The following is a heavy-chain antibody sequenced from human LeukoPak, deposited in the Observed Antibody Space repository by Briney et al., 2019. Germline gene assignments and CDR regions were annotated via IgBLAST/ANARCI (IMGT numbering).Heavy chain of an antibody. D-gene: IGHD3-3*01. V-gene: IGHV2-70*01. CDR1: GFSLRTRGMC. J-gene: IGHJ3*02. CDR3: ARMQSAYDAFDI. Sequence: SGPTLVNPTPTLTLTCTFSGFSLRTRGMCVSWIRQPPGKALEWLALIYWDDDKYYSTSLKTRLTISKDTSKNQVVVTMTNMDPVDTATYYCARMQSAYDAFDIWGQGTMVTVSS. CDR2: IYWDDDK.